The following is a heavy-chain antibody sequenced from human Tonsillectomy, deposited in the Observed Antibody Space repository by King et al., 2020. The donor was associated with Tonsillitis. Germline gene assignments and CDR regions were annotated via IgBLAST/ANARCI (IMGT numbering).Heavy chain of an antibody. CDR1: GFTFSSDA. Sequence: VQLVESGGNLVQPGESLRLSCAASGFTFSSDAMSWVRQAPGKGLEWVSSISGSGGGTYYADSVKGRFTISRDNSKSSLYLQMNSLRVEDTAVYYCAKSGSYGSGSYYPQGIDYWGQGTLVTVSS. J-gene: IGHJ4*02. V-gene: IGHV3-23*04. CDR3: AKSGSYGSGSYYPQGIDY. D-gene: IGHD3-10*01. CDR2: ISGSGGGT.